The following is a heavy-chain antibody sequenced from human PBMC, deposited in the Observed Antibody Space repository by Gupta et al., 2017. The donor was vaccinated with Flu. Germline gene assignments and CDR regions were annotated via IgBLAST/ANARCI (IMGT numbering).Heavy chain of an antibody. V-gene: IGHV3-11*01. Sequence: QVPLVESGGGLVKPGGSLRLSCAASGFPFSDYYMSRIRQAPGKGLEWVSYISSSGSTIYYADSVKGRFTISRDNAKNSLYLQMNSLRAEDTAVYYCASVSVVTPSSVDYWGQGTLVTVSS. D-gene: IGHD2-15*01. CDR2: ISSSGSTI. CDR3: ASVSVVTPSSVDY. CDR1: GFPFSDYY. J-gene: IGHJ4*02.